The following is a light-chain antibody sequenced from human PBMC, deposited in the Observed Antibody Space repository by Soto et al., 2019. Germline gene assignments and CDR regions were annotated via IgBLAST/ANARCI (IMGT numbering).Light chain of an antibody. CDR3: CSYAASSNFV. V-gene: IGLV2-23*01. Sequence: QSALTQPASVSGSPGQSITISCTGTSSDVGSYNLVSWYQQHPGKAPKLMIYEGSKRPSGVSNRFSGSKSGNTASLTISGLQAEDEADYYCCSYAASSNFVFGNGTKLTV. J-gene: IGLJ1*01. CDR2: EGS. CDR1: SSDVGSYNL.